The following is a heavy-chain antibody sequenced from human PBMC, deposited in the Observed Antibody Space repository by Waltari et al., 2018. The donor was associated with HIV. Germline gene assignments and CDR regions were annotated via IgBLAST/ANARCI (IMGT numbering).Heavy chain of an antibody. CDR1: GYTSTGYY. V-gene: IGHV1-2*06. J-gene: IGHJ3*02. CDR2: INPNSGGT. CDR3: AIWFGESGAFDI. D-gene: IGHD3-10*01. Sequence: QVQLVQSGAEVKKPGASVTVSCKASGYTSTGYYMHWVRQAPGQGLEWMGRINPNSGGTNYAQKFQGRVTMTRDTSISTAYMELSRLRSDDTAVYYCAIWFGESGAFDIWGQGTMVTVSS.